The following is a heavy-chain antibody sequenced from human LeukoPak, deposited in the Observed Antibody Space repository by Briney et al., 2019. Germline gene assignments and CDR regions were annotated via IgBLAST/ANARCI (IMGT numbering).Heavy chain of an antibody. D-gene: IGHD5-18*01. Sequence: GGSLRLSCAASGFTFSSYSMNWVRQAPGKGLEWVSYISSSSSTIYYADSVKGRFTISRDSAKNSLYLQMNSLRAEDTTVYYCASYPDTADAFDIWGQGTMVTVSS. CDR2: ISSSSSTI. J-gene: IGHJ3*02. CDR1: GFTFSSYS. V-gene: IGHV3-48*01. CDR3: ASYPDTADAFDI.